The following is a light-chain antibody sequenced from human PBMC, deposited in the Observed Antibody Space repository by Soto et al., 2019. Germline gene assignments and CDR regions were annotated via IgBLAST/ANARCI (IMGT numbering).Light chain of an antibody. CDR2: GAS. Sequence: EVVMTESPATLSVAPGERATLSCRASHSVSSSLAWYQQKPGQAPRLLISGASTRAAGIPARFSGSGSGTEFTLTISSLQSEDFAVYYCQHYNTWPWTFGQGTKVDIK. CDR3: QHYNTWPWT. CDR1: HSVSSS. V-gene: IGKV3-15*01. J-gene: IGKJ1*01.